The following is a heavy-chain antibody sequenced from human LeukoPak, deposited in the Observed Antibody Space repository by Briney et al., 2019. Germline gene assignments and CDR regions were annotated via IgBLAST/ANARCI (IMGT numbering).Heavy chain of an antibody. V-gene: IGHV3-23*01. CDR1: GVTLSNYA. CDR3: AKDRPLGPSYWYFDL. D-gene: IGHD6-6*01. Sequence: GGSLRLSCVASGVTLSNYAMSWARQAPGKGLEWVSGISSSGSGGNTYYADSVKGRFTISRDSSRNTLFLHMNTLRAEDTAIYYCAKDRPLGPSYWYFDLWAVAPWSLSPQ. J-gene: IGHJ2*01. CDR2: ISSSGSGGNT.